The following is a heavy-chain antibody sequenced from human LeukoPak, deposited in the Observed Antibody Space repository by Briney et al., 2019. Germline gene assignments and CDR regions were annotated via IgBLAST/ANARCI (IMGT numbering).Heavy chain of an antibody. V-gene: IGHV4-39*07. D-gene: IGHD3-22*01. CDR3: ARDSPSYYYDSSGYFPFDY. Sequence: PSETLSLTCTVSGGSISSSSYYWGWIRQPPGKGLEWIGSIYYSGSTYYNPSLKSRVTISVDTSKNQFSLKLSSVTAADTAVYYCARDSPSYYYDSSGYFPFDYWGQGTLVTVSS. CDR1: GGSISSSSYY. CDR2: IYYSGST. J-gene: IGHJ4*02.